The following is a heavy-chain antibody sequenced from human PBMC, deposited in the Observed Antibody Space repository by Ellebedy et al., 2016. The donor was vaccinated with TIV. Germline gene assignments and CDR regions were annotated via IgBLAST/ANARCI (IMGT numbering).Heavy chain of an antibody. J-gene: IGHJ2*01. D-gene: IGHD2-2*01. CDR1: GFTFSSFA. Sequence: PGGSLRLSCEASGFTFSSFAMNWVRQVPGKAPEWLAYILPSGGGIYYADSVKGRFTISRDNTKNSLYLDMTNVRVGDSAVYYCARVFLDSMPRLWYFDLWGRGTLVTVSS. V-gene: IGHV3-48*03. CDR2: ILPSGGGI. CDR3: ARVFLDSMPRLWYFDL.